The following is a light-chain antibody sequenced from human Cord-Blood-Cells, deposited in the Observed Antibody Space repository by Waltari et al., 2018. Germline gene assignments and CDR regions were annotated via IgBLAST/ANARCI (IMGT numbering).Light chain of an antibody. Sequence: QSALTQPPPVSGSPGQPVPIPCPGTSIDVVGYNYFSWYQQHPGKAPKLMIYDVSKRPSGVPDRFSGSKSGNTASLTISGLQAEDEADYYCCSYAGSYVFGTGTKVTVL. V-gene: IGLV2-11*01. CDR1: SIDVVGYNY. J-gene: IGLJ1*01. CDR3: CSYAGSYV. CDR2: DVS.